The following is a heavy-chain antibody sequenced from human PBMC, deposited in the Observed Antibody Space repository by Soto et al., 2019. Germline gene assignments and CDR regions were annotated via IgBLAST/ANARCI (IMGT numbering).Heavy chain of an antibody. CDR2: IKSDGSEK. Sequence: EVQLVESGGGLVQPGGSPRLSCAASGFTFSHFWMNWVRQAPGKGLEWVANIKSDGSEKYYADSVKGRFTFSRDNAKNTLYLQMDSLRVEDTAVYYCARCRSYGMEGVERAVDIWGQGTKVTVSS. V-gene: IGHV3-7*03. J-gene: IGHJ3*02. D-gene: IGHD1-26*01. CDR3: ARCRSYGMEGVERAVDI. CDR1: GFTFSHFW.